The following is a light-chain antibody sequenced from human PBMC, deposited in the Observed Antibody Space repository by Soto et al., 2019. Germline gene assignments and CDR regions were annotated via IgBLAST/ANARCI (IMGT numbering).Light chain of an antibody. J-gene: IGKJ4*01. V-gene: IGKV1-39*01. CDR1: QTIDKY. Sequence: QMTRSPSSLSASVGDRVTITCRASQTIDKYLNWYQEKPGKAPKLLIYTTSTLQSEVPSRFSGSGSETDFTLTISSLQPEDFATYYCQQSYSTPLPFGDGTKV. CDR2: TTS. CDR3: QQSYSTPLP.